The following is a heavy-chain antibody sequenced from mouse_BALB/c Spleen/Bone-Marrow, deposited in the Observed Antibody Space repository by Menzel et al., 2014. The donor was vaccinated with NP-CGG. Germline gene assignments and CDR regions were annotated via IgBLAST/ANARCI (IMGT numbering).Heavy chain of an antibody. V-gene: IGHV1S132*01. J-gene: IGHJ4*01. Sequence: VKLMESGAELVKPGTSVKLSCKTSGYTFTSYWIQWVKRKPGQGLGWIGEIFPGTDTTYYNEKFKGKATLTIDTSSSTAYMHLNSLTSEDSAVYFCSSGPLYAMDYWGQGTSVTVSS. CDR2: IFPGTDTT. CDR3: SSGPLYAMDY. CDR1: GYTFTSYW.